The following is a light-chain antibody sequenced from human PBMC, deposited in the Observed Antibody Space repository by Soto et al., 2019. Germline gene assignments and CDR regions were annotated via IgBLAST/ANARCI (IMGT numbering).Light chain of an antibody. J-gene: IGKJ2*01. V-gene: IGKV1-5*03. CDR3: QQYISYWT. Sequence: DIQMTQSPATLSASVGDSVTITCRASQSISHWLAWYQLKPGKAPKLLIHEASNLQSGVPSTFSGSGSGTDFTLTIPSLQPEDFATYYCQQYISYWTFGQGP. CDR1: QSISHW. CDR2: EAS.